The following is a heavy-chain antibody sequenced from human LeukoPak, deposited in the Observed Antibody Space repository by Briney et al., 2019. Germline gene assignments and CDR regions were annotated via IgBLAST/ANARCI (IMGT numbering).Heavy chain of an antibody. CDR1: GFTFSSYW. Sequence: GGSLRLSCAASGFTFSSYWMSWVRQAPGKGLEWVANIKQDGSEKYYVDSLRARFTISRDNAKSSLYLQMNSLRVEDTAVYYCAREISSWYRTEGRFDPWGQGTLVTVSS. CDR2: IKQDGSEK. J-gene: IGHJ5*02. D-gene: IGHD6-19*01. V-gene: IGHV3-7*01. CDR3: AREISSWYRTEGRFDP.